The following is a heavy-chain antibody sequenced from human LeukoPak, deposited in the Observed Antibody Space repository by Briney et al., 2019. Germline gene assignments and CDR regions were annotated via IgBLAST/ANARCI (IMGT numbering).Heavy chain of an antibody. CDR2: INHSVST. CDR3: ARRKRSGCSSTSCLLNWFDP. Sequence: SETLSLTCAVYGGSFSGYYWSWIRQPPGKGLEWIGEINHSVSTNYNPSLKSRVTISVDTSKNQFSLKLSSVTAADTAVYYCARRKRSGCSSTSCLLNWFDPWGQGTLVTVSS. D-gene: IGHD2-2*01. J-gene: IGHJ5*02. CDR1: GGSFSGYY. V-gene: IGHV4-34*01.